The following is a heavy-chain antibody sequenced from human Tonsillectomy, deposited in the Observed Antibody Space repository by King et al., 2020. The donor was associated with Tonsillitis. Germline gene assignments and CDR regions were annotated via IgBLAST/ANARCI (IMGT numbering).Heavy chain of an antibody. J-gene: IGHJ4*02. D-gene: IGHD2-2*01. CDR2: VISDEIIT. Sequence: VQLVESGGGLVQPGGSLRLSCAASGFTFSNYWMHWVCQAPGKWLGWVSRVISDEIITDYAASVKGRFTISRDNAKNTLYLEMNSVRAEDTAVYYCSRPGGVYCSSTTCYDYFDYWGQGTLVTVSS. V-gene: IGHV3-74*01. CDR1: GFTFSNYW. CDR3: SRPGGVYCSSTTCYDYFDY.